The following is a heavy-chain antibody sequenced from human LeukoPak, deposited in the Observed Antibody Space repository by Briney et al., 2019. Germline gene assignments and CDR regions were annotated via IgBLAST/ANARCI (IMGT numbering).Heavy chain of an antibody. CDR2: ISAYNGNT. Sequence: ASVKVSCKASGYTFTSYGISWVRQAPGQGLEWMGWISAYNGNTNYAQKLQGRVTMTTDTSTSTDYMELRSLRSDDTAVYYCARSVWSGYTDAFDIWGQGTMVTVSS. CDR1: GYTFTSYG. V-gene: IGHV1-18*01. J-gene: IGHJ3*02. D-gene: IGHD3-3*01. CDR3: ARSVWSGYTDAFDI.